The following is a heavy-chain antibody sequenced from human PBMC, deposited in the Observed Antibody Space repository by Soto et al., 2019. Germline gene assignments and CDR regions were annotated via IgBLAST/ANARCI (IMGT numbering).Heavy chain of an antibody. J-gene: IGHJ4*02. D-gene: IGHD3-3*01. V-gene: IGHV1-2*04. CDR1: GYTFPGYY. CDR3: VRGSRTLFEVDPGDY. CDR2: INPHSGGT. Sequence: QVQLVQSGAEVKKPGASLKVSCKASGYTFPGYYMHWVRQAPGQGLEWMGWINPHSGGTNYAQKFQGWVTMTRDTSISTAYMELSMLRSDDTAVYYCVRGSRTLFEVDPGDYWGQGTLVTVS.